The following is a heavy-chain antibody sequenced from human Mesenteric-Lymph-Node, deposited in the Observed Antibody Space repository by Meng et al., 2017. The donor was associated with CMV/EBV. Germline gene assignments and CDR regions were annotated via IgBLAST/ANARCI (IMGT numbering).Heavy chain of an antibody. CDR2: IRYDGSNK. D-gene: IGHD3-3*01. V-gene: IGHV3-30*02. Sequence: GESLKISCAASGFTFSSYAMHWVRQAPGKGLEWVTFIRYDGSNKYYADSVKGRFTISRDNSKNMVYLQMNSLRVEDTAVYYCAKDHTILEVIRYYFDYWGQGTLVTVSS. J-gene: IGHJ4*02. CDR3: AKDHTILEVIRYYFDY. CDR1: GFTFSSYA.